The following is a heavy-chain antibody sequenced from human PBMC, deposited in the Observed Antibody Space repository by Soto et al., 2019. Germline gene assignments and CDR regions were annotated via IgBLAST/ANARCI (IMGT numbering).Heavy chain of an antibody. CDR1: GYTLTELS. CDR3: ATVVAAAGYEYFQH. V-gene: IGHV1-24*01. CDR2: FDPEDGET. Sequence: ASVKVSCKVSGYTLTELSMHWVRQAPGKGLEWMGGFDPEDGETIYAQKFQGRVTMTEDTSTDTAYMELSSLRSEDTAVYYCATVVAAAGYEYFQHWGQGTLVTVSS. J-gene: IGHJ1*01. D-gene: IGHD6-13*01.